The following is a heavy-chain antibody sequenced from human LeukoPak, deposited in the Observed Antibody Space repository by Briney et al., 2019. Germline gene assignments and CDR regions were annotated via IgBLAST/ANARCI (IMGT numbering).Heavy chain of an antibody. V-gene: IGHV5-51*01. Sequence: GESLKISCEGSGYSFASYWIGWARQMPGKGLELMANIFPGNSQTVYSPSFQGQVTISAVQSISTAYLQWSGLKASDTAMYYCVRHNNYALDYWGQGALVTVSS. J-gene: IGHJ4*02. CDR3: VRHNNYALDY. CDR1: GYSFASYW. D-gene: IGHD5-18*01. CDR2: IFPGNSQT.